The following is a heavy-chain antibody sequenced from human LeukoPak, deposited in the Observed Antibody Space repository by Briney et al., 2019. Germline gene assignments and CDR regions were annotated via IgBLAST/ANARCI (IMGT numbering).Heavy chain of an antibody. V-gene: IGHV1-2*06. J-gene: IGHJ4*02. CDR3: ARAIWGSIAVAGTGYFDY. Sequence: ASVKVSCKASGYTFTGYYMHWVRQAPGQGLERMGRINPNSGGTNYAQKFQGRVTTTRDTSISTAYMELSRLRSDDTAVYYCARAIWGSIAVAGTGYFDYWGQGTLVTVSS. D-gene: IGHD6-19*01. CDR1: GYTFTGYY. CDR2: INPNSGGT.